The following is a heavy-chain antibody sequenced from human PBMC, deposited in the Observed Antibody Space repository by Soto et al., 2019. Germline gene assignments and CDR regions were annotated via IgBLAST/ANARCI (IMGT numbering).Heavy chain of an antibody. V-gene: IGHV3-30-3*01. Sequence: GGSLRLSCAASGFTFSSYAMHWVRQAPGKGLEWVAVISYDGSNKYYADSVKGRFTISRDNSKNTLYLQMNSLRAEETAVYYCAREASEGMDVWGQGTTVTVSS. CDR1: GFTFSSYA. CDR3: AREASEGMDV. CDR2: ISYDGSNK. J-gene: IGHJ6*02.